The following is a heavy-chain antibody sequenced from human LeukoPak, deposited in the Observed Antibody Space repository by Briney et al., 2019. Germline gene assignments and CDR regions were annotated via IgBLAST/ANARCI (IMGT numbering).Heavy chain of an antibody. CDR1: GGSISSSSYY. Sequence: PSETLSLTCTVSGGSISSSSYYWGWIRQPPGKGLEWIGSIYYSGSTYYNPSLKSRVTISVDTSKNQFSLKLSSVTAADTAVYYCASGPKPWYFDLWGRGTLVTVSS. V-gene: IGHV4-39*07. CDR2: IYYSGST. CDR3: ASGPKPWYFDL. J-gene: IGHJ2*01.